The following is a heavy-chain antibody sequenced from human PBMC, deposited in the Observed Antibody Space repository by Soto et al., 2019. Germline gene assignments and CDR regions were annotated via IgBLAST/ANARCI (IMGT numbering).Heavy chain of an antibody. CDR1: GFTFSSYA. J-gene: IGHJ4*02. V-gene: IGHV3-23*01. CDR3: ARPGFGEYNIFDY. CDR2: ISGSGGST. D-gene: IGHD3-10*01. Sequence: LRLSCTASGFTFSSYAMSWVRQAPGKGLEWVSAISGSGGSTYYADSVKGRFTISRDNSKNTLYLQMNSLRAEDTAVYYCARPGFGEYNIFDYSGQGTLVTLSS.